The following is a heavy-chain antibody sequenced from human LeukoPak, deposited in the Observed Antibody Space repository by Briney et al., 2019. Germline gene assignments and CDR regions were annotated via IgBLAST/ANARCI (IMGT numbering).Heavy chain of an antibody. CDR2: IYTSGST. V-gene: IGHV4-4*07. CDR1: GGSISSYY. Sequence: SETLSLTCTVPGGSISSYYWSWIRQPAGKGLEWIGRIYTSGSTNYNPSLKSRVTMSVDTSKNQFSLKLSSVTAADTAVYYCARVVPAALNSYDAFDIWGQGTMVTVSS. CDR3: ARVVPAALNSYDAFDI. J-gene: IGHJ3*02. D-gene: IGHD2-2*01.